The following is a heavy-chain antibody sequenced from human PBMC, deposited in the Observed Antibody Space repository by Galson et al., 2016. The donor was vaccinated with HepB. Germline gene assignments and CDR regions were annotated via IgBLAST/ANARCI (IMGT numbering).Heavy chain of an antibody. CDR1: GFTFGSVW. D-gene: IGHD3-22*01. J-gene: IGHJ1*01. V-gene: IGHV3-7*03. CDR2: IKPDGSER. CDR3: SLYYYPSSGFVEYFQH. Sequence: SLRLSCATSGFTFGSVWMSWVRQAPGKGLEWVANIKPDGSERYYVDSLKGRFTISRDNAKNSLYLQMNNLRAEDTAVYYCSLYYYPSSGFVEYFQHWGQGTRVTVSS.